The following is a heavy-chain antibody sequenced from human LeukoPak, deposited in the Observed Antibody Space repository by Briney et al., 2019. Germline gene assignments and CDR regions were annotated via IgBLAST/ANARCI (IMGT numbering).Heavy chain of an antibody. D-gene: IGHD6-13*01. J-gene: IGHJ6*02. CDR3: ARDYSSSWYGYYYYYGMDV. CDR2: INHSGST. Sequence: PSETLSLTCAVYGGSFSGYYWSWIRQPPGKGLEWIGEINHSGSTNYNPSLKSRVTISVDTSKNQFSLKLSSVTAADTAVYYCARDYSSSWYGYYYYYGMDVWGQGTTVTVSS. CDR1: GGSFSGYY. V-gene: IGHV4-34*01.